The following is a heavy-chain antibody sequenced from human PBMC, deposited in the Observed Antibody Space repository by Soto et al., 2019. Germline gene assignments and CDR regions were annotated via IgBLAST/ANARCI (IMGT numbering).Heavy chain of an antibody. Sequence: ASETLSLTCTVSGGSISSYYWSWIRQPPGKGLEWIGYIYYSGTTNYNPTLKSRGTISVDTSKNQFSLKLSSVTAAETAVYYCARENRAAVGGMDVWGQGTTVTVSS. CDR2: IYYSGTT. J-gene: IGHJ6*02. V-gene: IGHV4-59*01. CDR3: ARENRAAVGGMDV. CDR1: GGSISSYY. D-gene: IGHD6-19*01.